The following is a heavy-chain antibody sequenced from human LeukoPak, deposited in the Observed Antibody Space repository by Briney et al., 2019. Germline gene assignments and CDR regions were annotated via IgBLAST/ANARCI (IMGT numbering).Heavy chain of an antibody. Sequence: PSETLSLTCTVSGYSISSGYYWGWIRQPPGKGLEWIGSIYHSGSTYYNPSLKSRVTISVDTSKNQFFLKLGSVTAADTAVYYCASGDYYGSGSHMSCWGQGTLVTVSS. V-gene: IGHV4-38-2*02. CDR1: GYSISSGYY. CDR3: ASGDYYGSGSHMSC. D-gene: IGHD3-10*01. J-gene: IGHJ4*02. CDR2: IYHSGST.